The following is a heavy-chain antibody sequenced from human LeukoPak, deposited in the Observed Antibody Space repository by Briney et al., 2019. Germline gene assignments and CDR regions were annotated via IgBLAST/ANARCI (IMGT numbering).Heavy chain of an antibody. CDR3: ARGSGYNFGYYFYYMDV. CDR2: ISAYNGNT. J-gene: IGHJ6*03. CDR1: GYTFTSYG. V-gene: IGHV1-18*01. Sequence: ASVKVSCKASGYTFTSYGISWVRQAPGQGLEWMGWISAYNGNTIYAQKFQGRVTMTIDTSTSTAYMELRSLRSDDTAVYYCARGSGYNFGYYFYYMDVWGKGTTVTISS. D-gene: IGHD5-24*01.